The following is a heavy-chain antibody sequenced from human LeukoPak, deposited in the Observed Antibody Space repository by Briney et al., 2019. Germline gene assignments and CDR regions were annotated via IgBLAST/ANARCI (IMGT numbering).Heavy chain of an antibody. J-gene: IGHJ4*02. D-gene: IGHD3-16*01. CDR2: ISYDGSNK. Sequence: GGSLRLSCAASGLSFRDYSMNWVRQAPGKGLEWVAVISYDGSNKYYADSVKGRFTISRDNSKNTLYLQMNSLRAEDTAVYYCAKGSWKAYGYFDYWGQGTLVTVSS. V-gene: IGHV3-30*18. CDR3: AKGSWKAYGYFDY. CDR1: GLSFRDYS.